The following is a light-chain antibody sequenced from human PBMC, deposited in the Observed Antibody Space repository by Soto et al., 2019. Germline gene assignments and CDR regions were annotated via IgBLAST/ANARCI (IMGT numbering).Light chain of an antibody. CDR2: EVV. CDR3: KSYAGSNTYV. V-gene: IGLV2-8*01. CDR1: KNDIGVYDF. J-gene: IGLJ1*01. Sequence: QSVLTQPPSASGSPGQSVTISCTGTKNDIGVYDFVTWYQHHPGKAPRLIIYEVVQRPSGVPDRFSGSKSGNTAPLTVSGLQAADDADYFCKSYAGSNTYVFGSGTKVTVL.